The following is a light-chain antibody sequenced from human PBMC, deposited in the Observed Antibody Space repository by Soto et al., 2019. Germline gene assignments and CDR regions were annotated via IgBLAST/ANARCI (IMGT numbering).Light chain of an antibody. CDR3: QQYYITPRT. Sequence: DIVMTQSPDSLAVSLGERATINCKSSQSVLYRSNNKNYLAWYQHKPGQAPKLIISWASTRESGVPEGFGGSGSGTDFSLTISSLQAEDVAVYYCQQYYITPRTFGQGTKVEI. J-gene: IGKJ1*01. CDR1: QSVLYRSNNKNY. CDR2: WAS. V-gene: IGKV4-1*01.